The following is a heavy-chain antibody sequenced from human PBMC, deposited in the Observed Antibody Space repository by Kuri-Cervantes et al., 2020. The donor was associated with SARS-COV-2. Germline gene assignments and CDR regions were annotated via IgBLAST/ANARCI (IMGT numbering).Heavy chain of an antibody. CDR3: ARIREYYYDSSGSASGAFDI. CDR1: GFSLSTSGMC. Sequence: SGHTLVKPTQTLTLTCTFSGFSLSTSGMCVSWIRQPPGKALEWLARIDWDDDKYYSTSLKTRLTISKDTSKNQVVLTMTNMDPVDTATYYCARIREYYYDSSGSASGAFDIWGQGTMVTVSS. J-gene: IGHJ3*02. CDR2: IDWDDDK. D-gene: IGHD3-22*01. V-gene: IGHV2-70*11.